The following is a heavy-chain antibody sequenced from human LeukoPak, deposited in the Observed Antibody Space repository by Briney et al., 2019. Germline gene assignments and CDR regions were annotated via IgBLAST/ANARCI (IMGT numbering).Heavy chain of an antibody. Sequence: GGSLRLSRAASGFTFSRYWMTWVRQAPGKGLEWVANIKQDGSKKNFMDSVKGRFTISRDNAKNSLYLQMNSLRAEDTAVYYCATPLDYYDSSGYHQGGDWGQGTLVTVSS. CDR1: GFTFSRYW. CDR2: IKQDGSKK. D-gene: IGHD3-22*01. J-gene: IGHJ4*02. CDR3: ATPLDYYDSSGYHQGGD. V-gene: IGHV3-7*03.